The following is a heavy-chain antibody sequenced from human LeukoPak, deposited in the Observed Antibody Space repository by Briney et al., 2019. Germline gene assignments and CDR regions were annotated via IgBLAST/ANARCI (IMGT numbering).Heavy chain of an antibody. CDR1: GYTFTSYG. CDR2: INPNSGGT. Sequence: ASVKVSCKASGYTFTSYGISWVRQAPGQGPEWMGWINPNSGGTNYAQKFQGRVTMTRDTSISTAYMELSRLRSDDTAVYYCASGFSSSYSYDSSGSYFDYRGQGTLVTVSS. CDR3: ASGFSSSYSYDSSGSYFDY. V-gene: IGHV1-2*02. D-gene: IGHD3-22*01. J-gene: IGHJ4*02.